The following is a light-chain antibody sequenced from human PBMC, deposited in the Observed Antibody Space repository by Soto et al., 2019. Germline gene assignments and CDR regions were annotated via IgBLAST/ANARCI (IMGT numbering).Light chain of an antibody. CDR2: AAS. Sequence: DIQMTQSPSSLSVSVGDRVTITCRASQNISRHLNWYQQKPGKAPTLLIYAASSLQNAVPSRFRGGGSGTDFPLTIINLQDEDFATYYCQQNYTNLSVPFGQGTRLESK. CDR3: QQNYTNLSVP. CDR1: QNISRH. J-gene: IGKJ5*01. V-gene: IGKV1-39*01.